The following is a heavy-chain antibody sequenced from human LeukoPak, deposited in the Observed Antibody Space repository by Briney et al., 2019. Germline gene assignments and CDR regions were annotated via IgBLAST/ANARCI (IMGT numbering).Heavy chain of an antibody. CDR3: ARHQGSSGYYYFDY. CDR2: IYYSGST. Sequence: PSETLSLTCTVSGGSISSGGYYWGWIRQPPGKGLEWIGSIYYSGSTYYNPSLKSRVTISVDTSKNQFSLKLSSVTAADTAVYYCARHQGSSGYYYFDYWGQGTLVTVSS. D-gene: IGHD3-22*01. V-gene: IGHV4-39*01. CDR1: GGSISSGGYY. J-gene: IGHJ4*02.